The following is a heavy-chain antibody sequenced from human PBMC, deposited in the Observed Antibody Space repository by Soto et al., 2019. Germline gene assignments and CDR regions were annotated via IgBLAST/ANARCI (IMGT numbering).Heavy chain of an antibody. CDR1: GGSFSGYY. V-gene: IGHV4-34*01. D-gene: IGHD2-15*01. Sequence: PSETLSLTCAVYGGSFSGYYWSWIRQPPGKGLEWIGEINQSGSTNYNPSLKSRVTISVDTSKNQFSLKLSSVTAADTAVYYCATSGGSYPWGQGTLVTV. J-gene: IGHJ5*02. CDR3: ATSGGSYP. CDR2: INQSGST.